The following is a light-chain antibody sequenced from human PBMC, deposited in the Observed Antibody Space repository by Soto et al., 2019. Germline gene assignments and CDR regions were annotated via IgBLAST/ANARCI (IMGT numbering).Light chain of an antibody. Sequence: EIVLTQSPGTLSLSPGERATLSCRASQSVSSSYLAWYQQKPGQAPRLLIYGASTRATDIPAKFSGSGSGTEFTLTISSLQSEDFALYYCQQYNNRPPWTFGQGTKVDIK. CDR2: GAS. CDR3: QQYNNRPPWT. V-gene: IGKV3-15*01. J-gene: IGKJ1*01. CDR1: QSVSSSY.